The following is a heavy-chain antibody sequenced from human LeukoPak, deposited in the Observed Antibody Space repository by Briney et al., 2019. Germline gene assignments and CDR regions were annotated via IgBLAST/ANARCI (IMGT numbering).Heavy chain of an antibody. CDR2: ISSSGSII. D-gene: IGHD2-2*01. Sequence: GRSLRLSCAASGFTFSSHEMKWVRQAPGKGLEWLSYISSSGSIIYYADSVKGRFTISRDNAKNSLYLQMNSLRAGDTAVYYCARVAVPVADTSSYWYFDLWGRGTLVTVSS. CDR1: GFTFSSHE. J-gene: IGHJ2*01. V-gene: IGHV3-48*03. CDR3: ARVAVPVADTSSYWYFDL.